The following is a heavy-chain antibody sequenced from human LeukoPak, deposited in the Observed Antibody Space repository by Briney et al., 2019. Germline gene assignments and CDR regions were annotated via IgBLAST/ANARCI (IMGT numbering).Heavy chain of an antibody. CDR1: GFIFSNYG. V-gene: IGHV3-30*02. Sequence: PGGSLRLSCEASGFIFSNYGMHWVRQAPGKGLEWVALIWYDGQTKFYADSVKGRFTISRDNSKNTLYLQMNSLRSEDTAVYFCARDGSVLRFLEWLFFLDYWGQGTLVTASS. CDR2: IWYDGQTK. CDR3: ARDGSVLRFLEWLFFLDY. D-gene: IGHD3-3*01. J-gene: IGHJ4*02.